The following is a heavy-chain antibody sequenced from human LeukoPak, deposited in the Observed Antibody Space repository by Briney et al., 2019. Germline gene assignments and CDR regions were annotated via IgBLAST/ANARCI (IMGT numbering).Heavy chain of an antibody. CDR2: ISGSGGST. Sequence: GGSLRLSCAASGFTFSSYAMSWVRQAPGKGLEWVSAISGSGGSTYYADSVKGRFTISRDNAKNSLYLQMNSLRAEDTAVYYCARVGATKGYYFDYWGQGTLVTVSS. CDR3: ARVGATKGYYFDY. CDR1: GFTFSSYA. J-gene: IGHJ4*02. V-gene: IGHV3-23*01. D-gene: IGHD1-26*01.